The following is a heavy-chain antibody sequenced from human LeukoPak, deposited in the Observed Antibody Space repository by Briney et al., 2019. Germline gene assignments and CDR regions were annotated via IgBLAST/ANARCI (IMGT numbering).Heavy chain of an antibody. CDR1: GFTFSSYA. CDR2: ISGSGGST. J-gene: IGHJ5*02. Sequence: GGSLRLSCAASGFTFSSYAMSWVRQAPGKGLEWVSAISGSGGSTYYADSVKGRFTISRDNSKNTLYLQMNSLRAEDTAVYYGALTEGALWFGRPILTWGQGTLVTVSS. CDR3: ALTEGALWFGRPILT. D-gene: IGHD3-10*01. V-gene: IGHV3-23*01.